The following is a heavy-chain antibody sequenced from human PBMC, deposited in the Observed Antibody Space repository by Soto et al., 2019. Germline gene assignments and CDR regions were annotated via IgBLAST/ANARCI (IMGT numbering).Heavy chain of an antibody. CDR1: GFTFSSYA. Sequence: PGGSLRLSCAASGFTFSSYAMSWVRQAPGKGLEWVSAISASGGSTYYADSVKGRFTISRDNSKNTLYLQMNSLRAEDTAVYYCARDIGRYQPNSNYYGMDVWGQGTTVTVSS. CDR2: ISASGGST. J-gene: IGHJ6*02. D-gene: IGHD2-2*01. V-gene: IGHV3-23*01. CDR3: ARDIGRYQPNSNYYGMDV.